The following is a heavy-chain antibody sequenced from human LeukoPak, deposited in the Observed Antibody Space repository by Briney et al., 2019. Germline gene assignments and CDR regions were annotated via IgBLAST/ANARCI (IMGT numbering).Heavy chain of an antibody. V-gene: IGHV3-30*18. J-gene: IGHJ4*02. CDR2: ISYDGSNK. CDR3: AKDLGWLLEAFDY. D-gene: IGHD3-3*01. CDR1: GFTFSSYG. Sequence: GGSLRLSCAASGFTFSSYGMHWVRQAPGKGLEWVAVISYDGSNKYYADSVKGRFTISRDNSKNTLYLQMNSLRAEDTAVYYCAKDLGWLLEAFDYWSQGTLVTVSS.